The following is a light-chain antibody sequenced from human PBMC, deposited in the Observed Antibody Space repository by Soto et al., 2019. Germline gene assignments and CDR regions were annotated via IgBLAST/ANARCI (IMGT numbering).Light chain of an antibody. Sequence: ENVLTQSPATLSLSPGERATLSCGASQSVPRNYLAWYQQKPGLAPRLLIYDVSTRATGIPDRFSGSGSGTDFTLTVSRLEPEDFAVYYCQQYATSPITFGQGTRLEI. J-gene: IGKJ5*01. CDR1: QSVPRNY. V-gene: IGKV3D-20*01. CDR3: QQYATSPIT. CDR2: DVS.